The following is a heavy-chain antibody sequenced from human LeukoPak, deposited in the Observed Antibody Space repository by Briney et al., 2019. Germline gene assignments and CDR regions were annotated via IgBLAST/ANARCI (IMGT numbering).Heavy chain of an antibody. V-gene: IGHV3-30*04. D-gene: IGHD5-12*01. J-gene: IGHJ4*02. CDR3: ARDQLAYSGYDTLFAY. CDR1: GFTFSSYA. CDR2: ISYDGNFK. Sequence: PGGSLRLSCAASGFTFSSYAPHWVRQAPGKGLEWVAVISYDGNFKYYADSVRGRVSVSRDNSKNTVSLQMNSLRPEDTAVYYCARDQLAYSGYDTLFAYWGQGTLVTVSS.